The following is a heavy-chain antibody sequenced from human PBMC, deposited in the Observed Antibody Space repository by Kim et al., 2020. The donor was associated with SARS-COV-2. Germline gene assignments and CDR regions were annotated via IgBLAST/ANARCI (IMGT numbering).Heavy chain of an antibody. CDR2: IYYSGST. J-gene: IGHJ6*02. V-gene: IGHV4-39*01. CDR1: GGSISSSSYY. Sequence: SETLSLTCTVSGGSISSSSYYWGWIRQPPGKGLEWIGSIYYSGSTYYNPSLKSRVTISVDTSKNQFSLKLSSVTAADTAVYYCARVIVLMEGLPYGMDVWGQGTTVTVSS. D-gene: IGHD2-8*01. CDR3: ARVIVLMEGLPYGMDV.